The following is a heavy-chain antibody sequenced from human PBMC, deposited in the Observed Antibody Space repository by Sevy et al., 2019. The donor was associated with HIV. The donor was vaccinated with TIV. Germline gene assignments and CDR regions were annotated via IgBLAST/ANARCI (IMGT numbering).Heavy chain of an antibody. V-gene: IGHV3-23*01. CDR3: AKDIVAVVGDAFDI. J-gene: IGHJ3*02. CDR1: GFSFISYA. D-gene: IGHD2-15*01. CDR2: ISGSDGAT. Sequence: GGSLRLSCAASGFSFISYAMNWVRQAPGKGLEWVSAISGSDGATYYADSVKGRFSISRDNSKNTLYLQIDSLRAEDTAVYYCAKDIVAVVGDAFDIWGQGTMVTISS.